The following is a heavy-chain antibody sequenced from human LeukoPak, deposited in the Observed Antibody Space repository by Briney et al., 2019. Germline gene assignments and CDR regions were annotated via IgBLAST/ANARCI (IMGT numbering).Heavy chain of an antibody. Sequence: GGSLRLSCAASGFTFSSYWMNWARQAPGKGLEWVASINHNGNVNYYVDSVKGRFTISRDNAKNSLYLQMSNLRAEDTAVYYCAAASLLWDPGEWGQGTLVTVSS. CDR2: INHNGNVN. CDR1: GFTFSSYW. D-gene: IGHD3-10*01. CDR3: AAASLLWDPGE. J-gene: IGHJ4*02. V-gene: IGHV3-7*03.